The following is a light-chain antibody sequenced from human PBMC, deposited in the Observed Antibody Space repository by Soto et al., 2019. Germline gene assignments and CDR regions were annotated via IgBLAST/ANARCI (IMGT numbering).Light chain of an antibody. CDR3: QHYNSYSEA. V-gene: IGKV1-9*01. CDR2: GAS. Sequence: QLTQSPSSLSASVGDRVTITCRASQGISSNLAWYQQEPGRAPKLLIFGASTLQSGVPPRFSGSGSGTEFTLTISSLQPDDFATYYCQHYNSYSEAFGQGTKVDIK. J-gene: IGKJ1*01. CDR1: QGISSN.